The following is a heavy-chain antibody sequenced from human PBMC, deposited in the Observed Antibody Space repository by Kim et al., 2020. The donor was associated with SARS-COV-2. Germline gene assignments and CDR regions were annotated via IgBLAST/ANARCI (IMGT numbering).Heavy chain of an antibody. CDR1: GFTFSSYS. CDR3: ARGSGGSNSYGMDV. D-gene: IGHD2-15*01. V-gene: IGHV3-21*01. CDR2: ISSSSSYI. Sequence: GGSLRLSCAASGFTFSSYSMNWVRQAPGKGLEWVSSISSSSSYIYYADSVKGRFTISRDNAKNSLYLQMNSLRAEDTAVYYCARGSGGSNSYGMDVWGQGTTVTVSS. J-gene: IGHJ6*02.